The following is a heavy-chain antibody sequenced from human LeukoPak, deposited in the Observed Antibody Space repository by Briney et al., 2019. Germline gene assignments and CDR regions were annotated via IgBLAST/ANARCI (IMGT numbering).Heavy chain of an antibody. V-gene: IGHV1-18*01. CDR3: ARGQQRSLDY. Sequence: ASVKVSCKASGYTFTSYSISWVRQAPGQGLEWMGWISAYNGNTNYAQKLQGRVTMTTDTSTRTAYMELRSLRSDDSAVYSCARGQQRSLDYWGQGTWSPSPQ. CDR1: GYTFTSYS. CDR2: ISAYNGNT. D-gene: IGHD6-13*01. J-gene: IGHJ4*02.